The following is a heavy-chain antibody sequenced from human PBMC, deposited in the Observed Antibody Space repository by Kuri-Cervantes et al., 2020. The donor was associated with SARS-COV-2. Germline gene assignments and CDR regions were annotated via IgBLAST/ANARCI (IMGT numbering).Heavy chain of an antibody. CDR2: IYYSGST. J-gene: IGHJ4*02. CDR1: GGSISSYY. CDR3: ARATTYYDFWSSYSFDY. V-gene: IGHV4-59*01. D-gene: IGHD3-3*01. Sequence: SETLSLTCTVSGGSISSYYWSWIRQPPGKGLEWIGYIYYSGSTNYNPSLKSRVTISVDTSKNQFSLKLSSVTAADTAVYYCARATTYYDFWSSYSFDYWGQGTLVTVSS.